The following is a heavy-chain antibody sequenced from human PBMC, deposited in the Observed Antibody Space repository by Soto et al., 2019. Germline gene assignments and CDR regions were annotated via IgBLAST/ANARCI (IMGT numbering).Heavy chain of an antibody. D-gene: IGHD3-10*01. CDR1: GYTFTSYD. CDR2: MNPNSGNT. J-gene: IGHJ4*02. Sequence: QVQLVQSGAEVKKPGASVKVSCKASGYTFTSYDINWGRQATGQGLEWMGWMNPNSGNTDYAQKFQGRVTMTRNTSISTAYIELSSLRSEDTAMYYCARELRGGNLRDWGQGTLVTVSS. CDR3: ARELRGGNLRD. V-gene: IGHV1-8*01.